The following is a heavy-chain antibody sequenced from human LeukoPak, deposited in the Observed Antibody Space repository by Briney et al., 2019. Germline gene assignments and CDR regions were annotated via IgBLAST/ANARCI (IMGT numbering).Heavy chain of an antibody. V-gene: IGHV4-39*07. CDR1: GGSISSSSHY. Sequence: PSETLSLTCTVSGGSISSSSHYWGWIRQPPGKGLEWIGRIYYSGSTYYNPSLKSRVTISVDTSKNQFSLKLSSVTAADTAVYYCARDPVYDILTGLPDYREVGYFDYWGQGTLVTVSS. CDR3: ARDPVYDILTGLPDYREVGYFDY. J-gene: IGHJ4*02. CDR2: IYYSGST. D-gene: IGHD3-9*01.